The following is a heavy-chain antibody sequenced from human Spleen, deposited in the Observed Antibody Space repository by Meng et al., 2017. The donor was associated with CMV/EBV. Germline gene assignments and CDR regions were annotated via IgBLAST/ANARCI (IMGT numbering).Heavy chain of an antibody. CDR1: GYTFTSYY. J-gene: IGHJ6*02. D-gene: IGHD5-12*01. V-gene: IGHV1-46*01. Sequence: ASVKVSCKASGYTFTSYYMHWVRQAPGQGLEWMGIINPSGGSTSYAQKFQGRVTMTRDTSTSTVYMELSSLRSEDTAVYYCARFGYSGYVGYYYGMDVWGQGTTVTVSS. CDR3: ARFGYSGYVGYYYGMDV. CDR2: INPSGGST.